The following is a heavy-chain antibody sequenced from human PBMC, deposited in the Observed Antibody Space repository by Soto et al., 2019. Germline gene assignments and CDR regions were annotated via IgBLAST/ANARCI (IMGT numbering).Heavy chain of an antibody. V-gene: IGHV3-33*01. CDR2: IWYDGSNK. J-gene: IGHJ3*02. CDR3: ARDLNRRAFDI. CDR1: GFTFSSYG. Sequence: ESGGGVVQPGRSLRLSCAASGFTFSSYGMHWVRQAPGKGLEWVAVIWYDGSNKYYADSVKGRFTISRDNSKNTLYLQMNSLRAEDTAVYYCARDLNRRAFDIWGQGTMVTVSS.